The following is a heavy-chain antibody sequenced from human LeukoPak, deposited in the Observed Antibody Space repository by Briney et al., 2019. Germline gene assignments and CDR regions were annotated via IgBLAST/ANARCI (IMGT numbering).Heavy chain of an antibody. V-gene: IGHV4-39*07. CDR2: INHSGST. Sequence: SETLSLTCTVSGGSISSGGYYWSWIRQPPGKGLEWIGEINHSGSTNYNPSLKSRVTISVDTSKNQFSLKLSSVTAADTAVYYCARAPRYYDSSGREDYWGQGTLVTVSS. J-gene: IGHJ4*02. D-gene: IGHD3-22*01. CDR1: GGSISSGGYY. CDR3: ARAPRYYDSSGREDY.